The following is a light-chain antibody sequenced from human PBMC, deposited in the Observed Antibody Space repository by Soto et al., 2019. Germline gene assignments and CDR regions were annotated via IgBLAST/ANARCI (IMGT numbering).Light chain of an antibody. V-gene: IGKV1-5*01. J-gene: IGKJ1*01. CDR2: DAS. Sequence: DIQLTQSPSTLSASVGDRVTVTCRASQRIDRYLAWYQQKPGKAPKLLVYDASTLEGGVPSSFSGSGSATEFILTISSLQPDDFATYYCRQYKDGAWTFGQGTRVEIK. CDR3: RQYKDGAWT. CDR1: QRIDRY.